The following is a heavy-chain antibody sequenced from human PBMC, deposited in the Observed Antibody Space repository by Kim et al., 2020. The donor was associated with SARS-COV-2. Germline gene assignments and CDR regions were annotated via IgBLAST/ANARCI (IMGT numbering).Heavy chain of an antibody. CDR3: ARVGTMVRGVRTFGP. J-gene: IGHJ5*02. Sequence: SETLSLTCTVSGGSISSGGYYWSWIRQHPGKGLEWIGYIYYSGSTYYNPSLKSRVTISVDTSKNQFSLKLSSVTAADTAVYYCARVGTMVRGVRTFGPWGQGTLVTVSS. CDR1: GGSISSGGYY. CDR2: IYYSGST. V-gene: IGHV4-31*03. D-gene: IGHD3-10*01.